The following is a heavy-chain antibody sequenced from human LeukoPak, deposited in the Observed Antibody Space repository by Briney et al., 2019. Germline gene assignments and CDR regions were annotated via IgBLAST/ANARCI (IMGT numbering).Heavy chain of an antibody. D-gene: IGHD2-15*01. J-gene: IGHJ5*02. CDR1: GYTFTGYY. CDR3: ARGVVVVAATVNWFDP. V-gene: IGHV1-2*06. CDR2: INPNSGGT. Sequence: ASVKVSCKASGYTFTGYYMHWVRQAPGQGLEWMGRINPNSGGTNYAQKFQGRVTMTGDTSISTAYMELSRLRSDDTAVYYCARGVVVVAATVNWFDPWGQGTLVTVSS.